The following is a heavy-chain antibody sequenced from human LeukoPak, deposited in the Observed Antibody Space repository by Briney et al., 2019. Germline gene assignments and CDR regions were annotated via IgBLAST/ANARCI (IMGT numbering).Heavy chain of an antibody. V-gene: IGHV4-39*01. CDR1: GGSISSSPYY. Sequence: PSETLSLTCTVSGGSISSSPYYWGWIRQPPGKGLEWIGTIYYRGSTYSNPSLNSRVTISLDTSKNQFFLRLRSVTAADTALYYCARHYLSDGILSTFDPWGQGTLVTVSS. D-gene: IGHD2-2*01. CDR2: IYYRGST. CDR3: ARHYLSDGILSTFDP. J-gene: IGHJ5*02.